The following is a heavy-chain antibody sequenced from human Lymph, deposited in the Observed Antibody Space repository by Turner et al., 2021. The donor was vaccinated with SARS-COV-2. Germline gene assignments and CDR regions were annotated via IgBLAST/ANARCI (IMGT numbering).Heavy chain of an antibody. D-gene: IGHD3-10*01. CDR3: ARSRDLQSMVRGVDPFDY. J-gene: IGHJ4*02. CDR1: GYTFTGYY. CDR2: INPNSGGT. Sequence: QVQLVQSGAEVKKPGASVKVSCKASGYTFTGYYIHWVRQAPGQGLELMGWINPNSGGTNYAQRFQGRGTMTRDTSLSTAYMQLSRLRSDDTAVYYCARSRDLQSMVRGVDPFDYWGQGTLVTVSS. V-gene: IGHV1-2*02.